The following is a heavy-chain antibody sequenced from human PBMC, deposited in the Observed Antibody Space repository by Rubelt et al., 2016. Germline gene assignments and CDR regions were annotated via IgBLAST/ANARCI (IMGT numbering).Heavy chain of an antibody. D-gene: IGHD2-2*01. CDR1: GFTFSNAW. CDR3: TRGGTSASWGFRYFDY. Sequence: GAHRLSCAASGFTFSNAWMSWVRQAPGKGLEWVGRVKSKTNDGTTDYAAPVKGRFTISRDDSKNTVDLQMNSLKTEDTAVYYCTRGGTSASWGFRYFDYWGQGTLVTVSS. J-gene: IGHJ4*02. V-gene: IGHV3-15*01. CDR2: VKSKTNDGTT.